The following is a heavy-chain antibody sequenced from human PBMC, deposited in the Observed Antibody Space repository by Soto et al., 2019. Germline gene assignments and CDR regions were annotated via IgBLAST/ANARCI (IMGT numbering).Heavy chain of an antibody. D-gene: IGHD2-2*01. CDR1: GFTFSSYG. V-gene: IGHV3-33*01. J-gene: IGHJ6*02. CDR2: IWYDGSNK. Sequence: PGGLLRLSCAASGFTFSSYGMHWVRQAPGKGLEWVAVIWYDGSNKYYADSVKGRFTISRDNSKNTLYLQMNSLRAEDTAVYYCARELVPAALNYYGMDVWGQGTTVTVSS. CDR3: ARELVPAALNYYGMDV.